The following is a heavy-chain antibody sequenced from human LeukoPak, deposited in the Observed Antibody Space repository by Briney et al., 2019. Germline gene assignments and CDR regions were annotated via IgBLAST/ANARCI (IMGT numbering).Heavy chain of an antibody. CDR3: ARLSADYDFWSGDEDAFDI. Sequence: SETLSLTCTVSGGSISSSSYYWGWIRQPPGKGLEWIGSIYYSGSTYYNPSLKSRVTISVDTSKNQFSLKLSSVTAADTAVYYCARLSADYDFWSGDEDAFDIWGQGTMVTVSS. D-gene: IGHD3-3*01. J-gene: IGHJ3*02. V-gene: IGHV4-39*01. CDR2: IYYSGST. CDR1: GGSISSSSYY.